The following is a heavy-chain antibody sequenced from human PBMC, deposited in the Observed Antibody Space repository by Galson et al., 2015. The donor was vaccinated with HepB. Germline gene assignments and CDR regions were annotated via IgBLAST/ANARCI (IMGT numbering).Heavy chain of an antibody. CDR2: LHSGGTT. J-gene: IGHJ4*02. V-gene: IGHV3-66*02. D-gene: IGHD3-10*01. Sequence: SLRLSCAVSGFTVSSNYMNWVRQALGKGLEWVAALHSGGTTYYAESVRGRFTITRDNSKNTLDLQMNSLRIEDTAVYYCARTARPSGTYRYYFDYWGQGTLVAVSS. CDR1: GFTVSSNY. CDR3: ARTARPSGTYRYYFDY.